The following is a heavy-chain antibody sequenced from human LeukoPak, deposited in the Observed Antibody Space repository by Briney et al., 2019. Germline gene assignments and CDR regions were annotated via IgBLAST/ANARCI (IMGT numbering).Heavy chain of an antibody. Sequence: ASVKVSCKTSGYTFTNYDVNWVRQATGQGLEWMGWMNPRSGSKVYAQKFQGRVIMTSDNSTNTAYMELTSLTSDDTAVYCTKGLRADFWGQGTQVTVSS. CDR1: GYTFTNYD. J-gene: IGHJ4*02. CDR3: TKGLRADF. CDR2: MNPRSGSK. V-gene: IGHV1-8*01.